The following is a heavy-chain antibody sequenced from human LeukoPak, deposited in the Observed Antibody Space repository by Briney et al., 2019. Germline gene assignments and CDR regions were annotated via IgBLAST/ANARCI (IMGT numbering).Heavy chain of an antibody. D-gene: IGHD3-3*01. V-gene: IGHV4-34*01. J-gene: IGHJ5*02. CDR2: VNHSGST. CDR1: GGSFRGYY. Sequence: PSETLSLTCAVYGGSFRGYYWSWIRQPPGTGLEWIGEVNHSGSTNYNPSLKSRATISEDTSKNQFSLKLSSVTAADTAVYYCARGGNIWSGLLGRNWFDPWGQGTLVTVSS. CDR3: ARGGNIWSGLLGRNWFDP.